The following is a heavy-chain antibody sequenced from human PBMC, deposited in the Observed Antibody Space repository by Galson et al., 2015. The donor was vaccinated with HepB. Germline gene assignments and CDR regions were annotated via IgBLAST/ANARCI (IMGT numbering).Heavy chain of an antibody. Sequence: SLRLSCAASGFTFSSYEMNWVRQAPGKGLEWVSYISSSGSTIYYADSVKGRSTISRDNANNSLYLQMSSLRVEDTAVYYCVRGLRQWQLQYYFDSWGQGTLVTVSS. J-gene: IGHJ4*02. V-gene: IGHV3-48*03. D-gene: IGHD1-26*01. CDR3: VRGLRQWQLQYYFDS. CDR2: ISSSGSTI. CDR1: GFTFSSYE.